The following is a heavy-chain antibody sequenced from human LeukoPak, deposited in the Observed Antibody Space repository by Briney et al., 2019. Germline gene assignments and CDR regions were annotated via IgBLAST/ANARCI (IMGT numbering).Heavy chain of an antibody. CDR2: MSPNSGDT. CDR1: GYTFTGYY. D-gene: IGHD7-27*01. CDR3: ARGPPNWGYDY. J-gene: IGHJ4*02. V-gene: IGHV1-8*02. Sequence: ASVKVSCKASGYTFTGYYMHWVRQAPGQRPEWMGWMSPNSGDTGYAQKFQDRVTMTRNTSISTAYMELSSLRSDDTAVYYCARGPPNWGYDYWGPGTLVTVSS.